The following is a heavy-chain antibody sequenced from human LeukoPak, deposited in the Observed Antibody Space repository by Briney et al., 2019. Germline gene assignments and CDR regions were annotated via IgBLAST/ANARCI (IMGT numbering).Heavy chain of an antibody. CDR2: ISGSGGST. J-gene: IGHJ4*02. CDR1: GFTFSGYA. Sequence: PGGSLRLSCAASGFTFSGYAMSWVRQAPGKGLEWISAISGSGGSTYYADSVKGRFTISRDNSKNTLYLQMNSLRAEDTAVYYCAKAAIVVVPAARTPFDYWGQGTLVTVSS. D-gene: IGHD2-2*01. CDR3: AKAAIVVVPAARTPFDY. V-gene: IGHV3-23*01.